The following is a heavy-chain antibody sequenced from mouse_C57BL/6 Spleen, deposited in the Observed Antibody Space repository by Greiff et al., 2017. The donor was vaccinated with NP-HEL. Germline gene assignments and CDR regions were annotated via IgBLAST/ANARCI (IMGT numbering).Heavy chain of an antibody. J-gene: IGHJ3*01. Sequence: QVQLQQPGAELVKPGASVKLSCKASGYTFTSYWMHWVKQRPGQGLEWIGMIHPNSGSTNYNEKFKSKATLTVDKSSSTAYMQLSSLTSKDSAVYYCARRDAWFAYWGQGTLVTVSA. V-gene: IGHV1-64*01. CDR3: ARRDAWFAY. CDR2: IHPNSGST. CDR1: GYTFTSYW.